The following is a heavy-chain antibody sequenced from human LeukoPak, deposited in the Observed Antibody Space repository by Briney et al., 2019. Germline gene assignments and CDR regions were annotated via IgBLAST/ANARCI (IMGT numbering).Heavy chain of an antibody. CDR1: GGAIIKYY. D-gene: IGHD6-13*01. CDR3: ARVAAAGWEYFDS. CDR2: IFYSGSS. Sequence: NASETLSLTCTVSGGAIIKYYWSWIRQPPGKGLEWIGYIFYSGSSNYNPSLKSRVRISMDTSRNQFSLNLNSVTAADTAVYYCARVAAAGWEYFDSWGQGTLVTVSS. V-gene: IGHV4-59*01. J-gene: IGHJ4*02.